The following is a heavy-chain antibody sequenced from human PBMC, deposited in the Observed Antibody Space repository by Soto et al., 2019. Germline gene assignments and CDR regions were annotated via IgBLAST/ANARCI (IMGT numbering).Heavy chain of an antibody. Sequence: QVHLVESGGGLVKPGGSLRLSCAASGFTFSDYYMPWIRQAPGKGLEWVSYISSGGSSIYYADSVKGRFTISRDNAKNSLYLQMTSLRAEDTAMYYCASLAIGTIIRGAPDFWGQGTLVTVSS. J-gene: IGHJ4*02. CDR2: ISSGGSSI. CDR1: GFTFSDYY. D-gene: IGHD3-10*01. V-gene: IGHV3-11*01. CDR3: ASLAIGTIIRGAPDF.